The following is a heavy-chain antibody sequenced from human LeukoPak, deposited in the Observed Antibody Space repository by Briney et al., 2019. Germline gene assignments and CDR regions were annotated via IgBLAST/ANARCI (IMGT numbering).Heavy chain of an antibody. CDR1: GGTFSSYA. J-gene: IGHJ3*02. CDR3: ARGTYSYGYSEAFDI. Sequence: SVKVSCKASGGTFSSYAISWVRQAPGQGLEWMGGIIPIFGTANYAQKFQGRVTITADGSTSTAYMELSSLRSEDTAVYYCARGTYSYGYSEAFDIWGQGTMVTVSS. D-gene: IGHD5-18*01. V-gene: IGHV1-69*13. CDR2: IIPIFGTA.